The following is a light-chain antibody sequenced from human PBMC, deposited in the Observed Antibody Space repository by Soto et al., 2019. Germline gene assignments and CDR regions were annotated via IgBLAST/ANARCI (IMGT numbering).Light chain of an antibody. J-gene: IGKJ5*01. V-gene: IGKV3-11*01. CDR2: GAS. CDR1: ETVATN. CDR3: QQRSNWPPIT. Sequence: EVVMTQSPANLSVSPGERATLSCRASETVATNLAWYQQKPGQAPRLLISGASTRAAGISDRFRGSGSGTDLTLTLSSLEPADFAVYDCQQRSNWPPITFGQGTRLEIK.